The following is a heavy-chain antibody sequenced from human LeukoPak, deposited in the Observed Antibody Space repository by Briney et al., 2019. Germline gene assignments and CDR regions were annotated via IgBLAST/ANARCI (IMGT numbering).Heavy chain of an antibody. Sequence: SETLSLTCTVSGGSISSSSYYWGWIRQPPGKGLEWIVSIYYSGSTYYNPSLKSRVTISVDTSKNQFSLKLSSVTAADTAVYYCARARVNYYYYYMDVWGKGTTVTVSS. V-gene: IGHV4-39*01. CDR1: GGSISSSSYY. CDR2: IYYSGST. CDR3: ARARVNYYYYYMDV. D-gene: IGHD3-10*01. J-gene: IGHJ6*03.